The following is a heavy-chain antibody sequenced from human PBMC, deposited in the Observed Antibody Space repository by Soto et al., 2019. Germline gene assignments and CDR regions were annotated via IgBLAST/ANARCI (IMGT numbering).Heavy chain of an antibody. V-gene: IGHV4-59*08. J-gene: IGHJ5*02. Sequence: PSETLSLTCTVSGGSISSYYWIWIRQPPGKGLEWIGYIYYSGSTNYNPSLKSRVTISVDTSKNQFSLKLSSVTAADTAVYYCARQRDSSQINWFDPWGQGTLVTVSS. CDR2: IYYSGST. CDR3: ARQRDSSQINWFDP. D-gene: IGHD6-13*01. CDR1: GGSISSYY.